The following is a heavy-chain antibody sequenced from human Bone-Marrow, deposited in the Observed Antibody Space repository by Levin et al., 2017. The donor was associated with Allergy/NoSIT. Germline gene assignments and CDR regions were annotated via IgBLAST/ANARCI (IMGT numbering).Heavy chain of an antibody. CDR2: IHTSGST. V-gene: IGHV4-61*02. J-gene: IGHJ4*02. CDR3: SKISTTCGSPNPTD. CDR1: GASISSGSYY. D-gene: IGHD1-26*01. Sequence: LRLSCTVSGASISSGSYYWSWIRQPAGTGLEWMVRIHTSGSTNYNPSLRSRVTISLDPSKNQFSLKLTSATAADTATYYCSKISTTCGSPNPTDWGQGTLVTVSS.